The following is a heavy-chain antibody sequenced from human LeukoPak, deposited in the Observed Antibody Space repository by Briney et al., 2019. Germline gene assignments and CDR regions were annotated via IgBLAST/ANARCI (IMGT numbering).Heavy chain of an antibody. CDR1: GFTFSSYG. CDR2: ISYDGSNK. D-gene: IGHD4-17*01. CDR3: AKDSGYGDYDEDY. Sequence: GRSLRLSCAASGFTFSSYGMHWVRQAPGKGLEWVAVISYDGSNKYYADSVKGRFTISRDNSKNTLYLQMNSLRAEDTAAYYCAKDSGYGDYDEDYWGQGTLVTVSS. J-gene: IGHJ4*02. V-gene: IGHV3-30*18.